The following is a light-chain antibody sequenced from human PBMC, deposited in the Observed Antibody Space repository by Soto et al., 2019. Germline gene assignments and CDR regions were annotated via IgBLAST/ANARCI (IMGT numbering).Light chain of an antibody. CDR1: SSNIGSNA. J-gene: IGLJ2*01. CDR3: SALDDSLNVHVV. CDR2: SNN. V-gene: IGLV1-44*01. Sequence: QSVLTQPPSASGTTGQRVTISCSGSSSNIGSNAVNWYQQLPGTAPKLLIYSNNQRPSGVPDRFSGSKSGTSTSASLAISGRQSEDEGDDYCSALDDSLNVHVVFGGVTKGTVL.